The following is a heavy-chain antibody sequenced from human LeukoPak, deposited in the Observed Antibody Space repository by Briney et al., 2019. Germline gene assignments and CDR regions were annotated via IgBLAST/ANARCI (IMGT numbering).Heavy chain of an antibody. J-gene: IGHJ4*02. V-gene: IGHV3-53*01. CDR3: ARDSSSWYGDAFDY. Sequence: PGGSLRLSCAASGFTVSSNYMSWVRQAPGKGLEWVSVIYSGGSTYYADSVKGRFTISRDNSKNTLYLQMNSLRAEDTAVYYCARDSSSWYGDAFDYWGQGTLVTVSS. CDR2: IYSGGST. CDR1: GFTVSSNY. D-gene: IGHD6-13*01.